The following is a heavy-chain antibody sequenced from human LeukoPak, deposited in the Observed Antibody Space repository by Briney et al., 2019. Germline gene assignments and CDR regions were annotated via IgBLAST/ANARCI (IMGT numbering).Heavy chain of an antibody. CDR3: ARHVYGEYGPGDY. D-gene: IGHD4-17*01. J-gene: IGHJ4*02. V-gene: IGHV4-39*01. CDR1: GGSISSISSNNYH. Sequence: SETLSLTCIVSGGSISSISSNNYHWGWIRQPPGKGLEWIGSIGNSGNTYYSPSLKSRVTISVDTSKNQFSLKLSSVTAADTAVYYCARHVYGEYGPGDYWGQGILVTVSS. CDR2: IGNSGNT.